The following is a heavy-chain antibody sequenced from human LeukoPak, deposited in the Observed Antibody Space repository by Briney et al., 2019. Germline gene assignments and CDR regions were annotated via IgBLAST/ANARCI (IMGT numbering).Heavy chain of an antibody. CDR1: GYTFTSYG. V-gene: IGHV1-18*01. D-gene: IGHD6-13*01. J-gene: IGHJ4*02. CDR2: ISAYNGKT. Sequence: ASVKVSCKASGYTFTSYGISWVRQAPGQGLEWMGWISAYNGKTNHAQNFQGSVTMTTDTSTSTAYMELRSLRSDDTAVYYCARDGKQQLGFDYWGQGTLATVSS. CDR3: ARDGKQQLGFDY.